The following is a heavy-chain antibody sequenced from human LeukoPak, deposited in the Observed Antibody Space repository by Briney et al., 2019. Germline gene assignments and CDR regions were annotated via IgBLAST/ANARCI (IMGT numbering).Heavy chain of an antibody. CDR1: GYTFSSYG. CDR3: ARDDLDSSSWYFGTFDY. D-gene: IGHD6-13*01. J-gene: IGHJ4*02. V-gene: IGHV1-18*01. Sequence: ASVKVSCKASGYTFSSYGITWVRQAPGQGLEWMGWISAYNGDTNYAQKFQGRVTMTTDTSTSTAYMELRSLRSDDTAVYYCARDDLDSSSWYFGTFDYWGQGTLVTVSS. CDR2: ISAYNGDT.